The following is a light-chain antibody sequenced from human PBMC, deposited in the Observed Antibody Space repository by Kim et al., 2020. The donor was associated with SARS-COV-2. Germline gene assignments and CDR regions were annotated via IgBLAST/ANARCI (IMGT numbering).Light chain of an antibody. CDR3: GSYVGNNNFV. J-gene: IGLJ1*01. V-gene: IGLV2-8*01. Sequence: GQSVTISCIGTSSDVGGYNYVSWYQHHPGKAPKLMIYEVTKRPSGVPDRFSGSKSGNTASLTVSGLQAEDEADYYCGSYVGNNNFVFGTGTKVTVL. CDR2: EVT. CDR1: SSDVGGYNY.